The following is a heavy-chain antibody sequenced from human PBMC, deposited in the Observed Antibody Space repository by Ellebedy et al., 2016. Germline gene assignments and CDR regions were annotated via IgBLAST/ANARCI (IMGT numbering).Heavy chain of an antibody. D-gene: IGHD5-24*01. CDR3: ATGPDGYKNGYYMDV. J-gene: IGHJ6*03. Sequence: ASVKVSCKASGYSFTSNYIHWVRQAPGQGLEWMGWISAYNGNTNYAQKLQGRVTMTTDTSTSTAYMELSSLRSEDTAVYYCATGPDGYKNGYYMDVWGKGTTVTVSS. CDR2: ISAYNGNT. CDR1: GYSFTSNY. V-gene: IGHV1-18*04.